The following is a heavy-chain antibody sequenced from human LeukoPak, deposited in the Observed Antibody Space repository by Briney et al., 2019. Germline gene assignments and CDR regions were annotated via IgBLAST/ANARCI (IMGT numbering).Heavy chain of an antibody. J-gene: IGHJ5*02. V-gene: IGHV4-30-2*01. CDR1: GGSISSGTYP. CDR3: ARDVMIKGVKWFDP. CDR2: IYPSGST. D-gene: IGHD3-16*01. Sequence: SETLSLTCAVSGGSISSGTYPWSWIRQPPGKGLEWIGYIYPSGSTYYYPSLTSRATISIDRSKNQFSLRLTSVTAADTAVYYCARDVMIKGVKWFDPWGQGTLVTVSS.